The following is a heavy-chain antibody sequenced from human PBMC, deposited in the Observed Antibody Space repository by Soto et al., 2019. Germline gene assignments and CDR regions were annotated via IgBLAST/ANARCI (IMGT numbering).Heavy chain of an antibody. CDR3: ASAPGGAPYYYGSGTESHYYYGMDV. D-gene: IGHD3-10*01. V-gene: IGHV7-4-1*01. CDR1: GYTFTSYA. J-gene: IGHJ6*02. CDR2: INTNTGNP. Sequence: ASVKVSCKASGYTFTSYAMNWVRQAPGQGLEWMGWINTNTGNPTYAQGFTGRFVFSLDTSVSTAYLQICSLKAEDTAVYYCASAPGGAPYYYGSGTESHYYYGMDVWG.